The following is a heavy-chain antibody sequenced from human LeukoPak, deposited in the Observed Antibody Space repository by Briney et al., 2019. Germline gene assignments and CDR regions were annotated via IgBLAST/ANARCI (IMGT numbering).Heavy chain of an antibody. J-gene: IGHJ6*04. Sequence: GGSLRLSCAASGFTFSSYEMNWVRQAPGKGLEWVSYISSSGSTIYYADSVKGRFTISRDNAKNSLYLEMNSLRAEDTAVYYCAELGITMIGGVWGKGTTVTISS. V-gene: IGHV3-48*03. CDR2: ISSSGSTI. CDR3: AELGITMIGGV. CDR1: GFTFSSYE. D-gene: IGHD3-10*02.